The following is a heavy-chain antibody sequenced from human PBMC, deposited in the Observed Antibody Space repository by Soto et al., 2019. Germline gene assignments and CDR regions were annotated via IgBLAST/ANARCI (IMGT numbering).Heavy chain of an antibody. CDR3: ARDSYCRDVTCPFHY. CDR2: FYSGGNTI. J-gene: IGHJ4*02. Sequence: PGGSLRLSCSASGFTVSSSYINWVRQAPGKGLEWVSTFYSGGNTIYYADSVRGRFTISRDNAKNSLYLQMNSLRAEDTAVYYCARDSYCRDVTCPFHYWGQGTPVTVSS. D-gene: IGHD2-15*01. CDR1: GFTVSSSY. V-gene: IGHV3-48*04.